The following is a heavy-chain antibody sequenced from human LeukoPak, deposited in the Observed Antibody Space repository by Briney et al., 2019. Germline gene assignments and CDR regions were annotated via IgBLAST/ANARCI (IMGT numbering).Heavy chain of an antibody. V-gene: IGHV7-4-1*02. CDR3: ARGEAFRNNWFDP. CDR1: GYSFTNYA. J-gene: IGHJ5*02. D-gene: IGHD3-10*01. Sequence: ASVKVSCKASGYSFTNYAMNWVRQAPGQGLEWMGWIHPSTGNPTYAQGFTGRFVFSLDTSVSTTYLQISSLKAEDTAVYYCARGEAFRNNWFDPWGQGTLVTVSS. CDR2: IHPSTGNP.